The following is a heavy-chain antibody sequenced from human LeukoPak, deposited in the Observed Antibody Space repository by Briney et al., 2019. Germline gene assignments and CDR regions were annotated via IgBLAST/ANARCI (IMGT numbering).Heavy chain of an antibody. CDR3: ARFTPYYGPGSYYNNWFDP. CDR2: IYYSGST. CDR1: GGSISSYY. J-gene: IGHJ5*02. Sequence: SETLSLTCTVSGGSISSYYWSWIRQPPGKGLEWIGYIYYSGSTNYNPSLKSRVTISVDTSKNQFSLKLSSVTAADTAVYYCARFTPYYGPGSYYNNWFDPWGQGTLVTVSS. D-gene: IGHD3-10*01. V-gene: IGHV4-59*01.